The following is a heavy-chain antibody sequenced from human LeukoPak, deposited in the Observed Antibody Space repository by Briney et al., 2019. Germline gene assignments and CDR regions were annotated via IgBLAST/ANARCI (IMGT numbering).Heavy chain of an antibody. V-gene: IGHV4-39*01. D-gene: IGHD3-3*01. CDR1: GDSISTTNYY. Sequence: PSETLSLTCAVSGDSISTTNYYWGWIRQPPGKGLECIGIIYYSGITHYNPSLKSRVTILVDTSKNQFSLKLSSVTDADTAVYYCARVRRSLNWFDSWGQGTLVTVSS. CDR3: ARVRRSLNWFDS. CDR2: IYYSGIT. J-gene: IGHJ5*01.